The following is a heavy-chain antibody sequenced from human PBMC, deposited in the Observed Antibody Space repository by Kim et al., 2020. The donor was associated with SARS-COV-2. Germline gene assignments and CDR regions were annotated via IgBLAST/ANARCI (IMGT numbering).Heavy chain of an antibody. V-gene: IGHV3-23*01. J-gene: IGHJ6*02. CDR3: AKSSYSSGWYYAMDV. Sequence: DSVKGRFTISRDNSKNTLYLQMNSLRAEDTALYYCAKSSYSSGWYYAMDVWGQGTTVTVSS. D-gene: IGHD6-19*01.